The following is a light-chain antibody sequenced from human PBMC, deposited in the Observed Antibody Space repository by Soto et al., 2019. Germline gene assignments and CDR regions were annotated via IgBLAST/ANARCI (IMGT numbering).Light chain of an antibody. CDR1: SSDVGGYNY. CDR2: EVS. J-gene: IGLJ1*01. Sequence: QSALTQPHSASGSPGQSVTISCTGTSSDVGGYNYVSWYQQHPGKAPKRMIYEVSKRPSGVPDRFSGSKSGNTASLTVSGLQAEDEADYYCSSYAGSNNDVFGTGTKATVL. CDR3: SSYAGSNNDV. V-gene: IGLV2-8*01.